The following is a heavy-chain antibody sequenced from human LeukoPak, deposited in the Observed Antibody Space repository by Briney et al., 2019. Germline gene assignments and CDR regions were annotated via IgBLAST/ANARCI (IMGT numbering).Heavy chain of an antibody. CDR3: AKQKGYCSGGSCYYSDY. J-gene: IGHJ4*02. V-gene: IGHV3-23*01. CDR2: LTNSGGSGGVT. Sequence: PGGSLRLSCAASGFTFSTYAMSWVRQAPGKGLEWVSALTNSGGSGGVTYYADSVKGRFIISRDNSKNTLYLQMNSLRAEDTARYYCAKQKGYCSGGSCYYSDYWGQGTLVTVSS. CDR1: GFTFSTYA. D-gene: IGHD2-15*01.